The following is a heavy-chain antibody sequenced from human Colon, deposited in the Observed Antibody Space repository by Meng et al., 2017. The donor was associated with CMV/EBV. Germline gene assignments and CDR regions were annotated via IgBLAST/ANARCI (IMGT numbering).Heavy chain of an antibody. CDR1: GFNFGGNT. J-gene: IGHJ4*02. Sequence: GGSLRLSCAVSGFNFGGNTMTWVRQAPGKGLEWVSSITGSGTSTYYADSVKGRFTMSRDNSRNILSLQMDSLRVEDTAVYYCAKGRPGGWLFDYGGQGTRVTVSS. D-gene: IGHD2-15*01. CDR3: AKGRPGGWLFDY. V-gene: IGHV3-23*01. CDR2: ITGSGTST.